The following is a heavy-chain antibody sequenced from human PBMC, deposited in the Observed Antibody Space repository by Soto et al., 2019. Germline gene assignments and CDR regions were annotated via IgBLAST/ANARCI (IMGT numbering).Heavy chain of an antibody. D-gene: IGHD4-17*01. CDR2: IYYSENT. CDR3: ARAYGANCFDF. J-gene: IGHJ4*02. CDR1: GGSISSRSYS. V-gene: IGHV4-39*07. Sequence: TSETLSLTCSVSGGSISSRSYSWGWIRQPPGKGLEWIGTIYYSENTYYNPSLKSRVTISVDTSKNQFSLKLSSVTAADTAVYYCARAYGANCFDFWGQGTLVTVSS.